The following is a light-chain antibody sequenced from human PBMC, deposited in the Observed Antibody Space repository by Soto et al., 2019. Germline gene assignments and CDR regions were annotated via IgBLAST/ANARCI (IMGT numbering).Light chain of an antibody. J-gene: IGKJ2*01. V-gene: IGKV3-15*01. CDR2: GAS. Sequence: EILMTQSPATLSVSPGERANLSGRASQTVTGALAWYQQKPGQAPRLLIYGASTRASGIPDRFSGSGSGTEFTLTISSLQSEDFAVYYCQQYGSSPPVYTFGQGTKLEIK. CDR3: QQYGSSPPVYT. CDR1: QTVTGA.